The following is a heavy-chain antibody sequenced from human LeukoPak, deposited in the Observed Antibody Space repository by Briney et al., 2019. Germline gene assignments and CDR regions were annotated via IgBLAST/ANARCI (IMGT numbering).Heavy chain of an antibody. Sequence: GGSLRLSCAASGFTFSSYAMSWVRQVPGKGLEWVSAISGSGGSTYYADSVKGRLTISRDNSKNTLYLQMNSLRAEDTAVYYCARELLYYYGSGSYYSYYYYGMDVWGQGTTVTVSS. CDR3: ARELLYYYGSGSYYSYYYYGMDV. CDR1: GFTFSSYA. D-gene: IGHD3-10*01. CDR2: ISGSGGST. J-gene: IGHJ6*02. V-gene: IGHV3-23*01.